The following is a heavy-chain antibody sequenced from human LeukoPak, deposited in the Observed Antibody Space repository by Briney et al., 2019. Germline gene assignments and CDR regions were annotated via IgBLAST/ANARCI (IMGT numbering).Heavy chain of an antibody. CDR3: AKVGLRFLEWSHSDAFDI. Sequence: GGSLRLSCAASGFTFSSYAMSWVRQAPGKGLEWVSAISGSGGSTYYADSVKGRFTISRDNSKNTLYLQMNSLRAEDTAVYYCAKVGLRFLEWSHSDAFDIWGQGTMVTVSS. CDR2: ISGSGGST. D-gene: IGHD3-3*01. V-gene: IGHV3-23*01. J-gene: IGHJ3*02. CDR1: GFTFSSYA.